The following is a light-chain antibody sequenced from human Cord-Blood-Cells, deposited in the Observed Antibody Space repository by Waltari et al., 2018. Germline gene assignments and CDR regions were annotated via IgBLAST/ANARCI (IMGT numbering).Light chain of an antibody. J-gene: IGKJ1*01. V-gene: IGKV3-15*01. CDR1: QSVSSN. CDR3: QQYNNWPWT. CDR2: GAS. Sequence: EIVMTQSPATLSVSPGERATLSCRASQSVSSNLAWYQQTPGQAPRLLLYGASTRATGIPARFSGSGSGTEFTLTISSLQSEDFAVYYLQQYNNWPWTFGQGTKVEIK.